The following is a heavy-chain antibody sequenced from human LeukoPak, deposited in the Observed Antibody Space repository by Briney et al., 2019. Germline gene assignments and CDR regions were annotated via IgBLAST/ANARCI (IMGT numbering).Heavy chain of an antibody. CDR3: ARLGFSRPYYYYYMDV. V-gene: IGHV1-8*01. D-gene: IGHD1-26*01. CDR1: GYTVTSYD. Sequence: GASVKVSCXASGYTVTSYDINWVRQATGQGLEWMGWMNTNSGNTGYAQKFQGRVTMTRNTSISTAYMELSSLRSEDTAVYYCARLGFSRPYYYYYMDVWGKGTTVTVSS. J-gene: IGHJ6*03. CDR2: MNTNSGNT.